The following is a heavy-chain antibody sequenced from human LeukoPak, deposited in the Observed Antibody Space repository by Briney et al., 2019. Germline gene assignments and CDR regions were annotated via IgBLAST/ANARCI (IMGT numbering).Heavy chain of an antibody. CDR3: GGRLTSCCSTTCYCYFDY. D-gene: IGHD2-2*01. CDR1: GGSISSSSYY. CDR2: IYYSGST. V-gene: IGHV4-39*01. Sequence: SETLSLTCTVSGGSISSSSYYWGWIRQPPGKGLEWIGSIYYSGSTNYNPSLKSRVTISEDTSKNQFSLKLSSVTAADTAVYYCGGRLTSCCSTTCYCYFDYWGQGSLVTVSS. J-gene: IGHJ4*02.